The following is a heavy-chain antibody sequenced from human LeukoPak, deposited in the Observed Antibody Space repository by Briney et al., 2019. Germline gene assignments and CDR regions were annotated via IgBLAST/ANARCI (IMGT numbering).Heavy chain of an antibody. J-gene: IGHJ4*02. CDR1: GYTFTGYY. CDR3: ARGLFRYYDSSGYPHHPIDY. V-gene: IGHV1-2*02. D-gene: IGHD3-22*01. Sequence: ASVKVSCKASGYTFTGYYMHWVRQAPGQGLEWMGWINPNSGGTNYAQKFQGRVTMTRDTSISTAYMELSRLRSDDTAVYYCARGLFRYYDSSGYPHHPIDYWGQGTLVTVSS. CDR2: INPNSGGT.